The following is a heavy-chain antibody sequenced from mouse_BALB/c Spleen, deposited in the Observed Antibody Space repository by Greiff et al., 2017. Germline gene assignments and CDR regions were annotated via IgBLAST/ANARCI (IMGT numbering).Heavy chain of an antibody. J-gene: IGHJ4*01. CDR3: ARILRRRAMDD. CDR1: GYSITSDYA. CDR2: ISYSGST. D-gene: IGHD1-2*01. Sequence: EVQLQQSGPGLVKPSQSLSLTCTVTGYSITSDYAWNWIRQFPGNKLEWMGYISYSGSTSYNPSLKSRISITRDTSKNQFFLQLNSVTTEDTATYYCARILRRRAMDDWGEGTSVTVSS. V-gene: IGHV3-2*02.